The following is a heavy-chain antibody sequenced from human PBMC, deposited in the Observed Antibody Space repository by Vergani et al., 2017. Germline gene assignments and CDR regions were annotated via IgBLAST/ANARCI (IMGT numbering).Heavy chain of an antibody. CDR3: ARDSSSWYYYYYGMDV. Sequence: QVQLVQSGAEVKKPGASVKVSCKASGYTFTSYGISWVRQAPGPGLEWMGWISAYNGNTNYAQKLQGRVTMTTDTSTSTAYMELRSLRSDDTAVYYCARDSSSWYYYYYGMDVWGQGTTVTVSS. V-gene: IGHV1-18*01. CDR2: ISAYNGNT. D-gene: IGHD6-13*01. CDR1: GYTFTSYG. J-gene: IGHJ6*02.